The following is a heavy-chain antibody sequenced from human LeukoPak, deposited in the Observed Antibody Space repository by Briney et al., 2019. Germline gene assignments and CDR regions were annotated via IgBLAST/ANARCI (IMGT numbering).Heavy chain of an antibody. CDR2: ISGSGGST. J-gene: IGHJ4*02. CDR3: AKVPAGLRIQLWLSRYHFDY. CDR1: GFTFSSYA. D-gene: IGHD5-18*01. V-gene: IGHV3-23*01. Sequence: GGSLRLSCAASGFTFSSYAMSWVRQAPGKGLEWVSAISGSGGSTYYADSVKGRFTISRDNSKNTLYLQMNSLRAEDTAVYYCAKVPAGLRIQLWLSRYHFDYWGQGTLVTVSS.